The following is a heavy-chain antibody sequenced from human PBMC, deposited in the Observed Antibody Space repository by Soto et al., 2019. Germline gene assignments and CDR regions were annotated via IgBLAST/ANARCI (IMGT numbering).Heavy chain of an antibody. CDR3: ATSGGGWYLY. CDR1: GYTFTSYD. J-gene: IGHJ4*02. D-gene: IGHD6-19*01. V-gene: IGHV1-8*01. CDR2: LNPNSGNT. Sequence: SGYTFTSYDINWVRQATGQGLEWMGWLNPNSGNTGFAQKFQGRVTLTRNTSVNTAYIELSSLRSDDTAIYYCATSGGGWYLYWGQGTLVTVSS.